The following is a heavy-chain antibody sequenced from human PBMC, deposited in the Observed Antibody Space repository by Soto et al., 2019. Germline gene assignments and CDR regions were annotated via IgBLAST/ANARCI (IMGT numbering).Heavy chain of an antibody. CDR3: ARGVGGSSGDYHYYYMDV. CDR2: IFSNDEK. CDR1: GFSLSNARMG. J-gene: IGHJ6*03. V-gene: IGHV2-26*01. Sequence: SGPTLVNPTETLTLTCTVSGFSLSNARMGVSWIRQPPGKALEWLAHIFSNDEKSYSTSLKSRLTISKDTSKSQVVLTMTNMEPVDTATYYCARGVGGSSGDYHYYYMDVWGKGTTVTVSS. D-gene: IGHD2-15*01.